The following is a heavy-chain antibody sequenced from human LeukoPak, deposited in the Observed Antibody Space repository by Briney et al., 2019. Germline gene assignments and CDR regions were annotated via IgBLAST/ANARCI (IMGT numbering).Heavy chain of an antibody. CDR3: ASDAGDHTSSWYWFDP. CDR1: GGSIGRSGYY. J-gene: IGHJ5*02. Sequence: PSETLSLACAVSGGSIGRSGYYWGWIRQSPGKGLEWIGSIYNTGNTYYNPSLKSRVTISIDTSKNQFSLRLNSVTAADTAVYYCASDAGDHTSSWYWFDPWGQGTLVTVSS. V-gene: IGHV4-39*01. CDR2: IYNTGNT. D-gene: IGHD6-13*01.